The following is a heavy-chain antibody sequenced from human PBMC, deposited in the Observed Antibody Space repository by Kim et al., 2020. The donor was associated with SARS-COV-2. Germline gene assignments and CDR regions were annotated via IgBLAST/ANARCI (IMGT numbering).Heavy chain of an antibody. CDR3: VIGKEDNYGVSDAFDI. CDR1: GYSISSGYY. CDR2: IYHKGST. V-gene: IGHV4-38-2*02. J-gene: IGHJ3*02. Sequence: SETLSLTCTVSGYSISSGYYWGWIRQPPGNGLEWIGSIYHKGSTYYNPSLKSRVTISLDTPNNHFPLKLISVTATDTPLYYCVIGKEDNYGVSDAFDIWG. D-gene: IGHD4-17*01.